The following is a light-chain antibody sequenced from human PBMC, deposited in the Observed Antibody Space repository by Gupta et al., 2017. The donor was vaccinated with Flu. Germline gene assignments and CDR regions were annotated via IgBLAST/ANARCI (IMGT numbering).Light chain of an antibody. Sequence: FMLIQPHSVSGSPGMTVTISCTRSGGSVATYYVQWYQQRPGSSPNCVIYEDNERPSGFPDRFSGSIDSSSNSASLTISGLKTEDEADYYCQSYNSTNVVFGGGTKLTVL. CDR3: QSYNSTNVV. J-gene: IGLJ2*01. V-gene: IGLV6-57*01. CDR2: EDN. CDR1: GGSVATYY.